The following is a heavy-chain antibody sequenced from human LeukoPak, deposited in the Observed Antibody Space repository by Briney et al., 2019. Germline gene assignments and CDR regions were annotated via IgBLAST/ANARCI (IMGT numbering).Heavy chain of an antibody. CDR1: GFSFSDAW. CDR2: IESKTDGGTT. V-gene: IGHV3-15*04. CDR3: ARAGPLYYYYYMDV. D-gene: IGHD1-14*01. Sequence: GGSHRLSCAVSGFSFSDAWMSWVRQTPGKGLEWVGRIESKTDGGTTDYAALVKGRFTISRDDSTNTLYLQMNSLKSEDTAVYYCARAGPLYYYYYMDVWGKGTTVTVSS. J-gene: IGHJ6*03.